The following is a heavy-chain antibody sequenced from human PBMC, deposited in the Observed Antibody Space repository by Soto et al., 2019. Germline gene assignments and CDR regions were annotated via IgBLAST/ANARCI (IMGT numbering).Heavy chain of an antibody. CDR1: GYSFTSYW. J-gene: IGHJ4*02. CDR3: ARIRYYYDSSGYYPSSFDY. CDR2: IYPGDSDT. D-gene: IGHD3-22*01. Sequence: GESLKISCKGSGYSFTSYWIGWVRQMPGKGLEWMGIIYPGDSDTRYSPSFQGQVTISADKSISTAYLQWSSLKASDTAMYYCARIRYYYDSSGYYPSSFDYWGQGTLVTVSS. V-gene: IGHV5-51*01.